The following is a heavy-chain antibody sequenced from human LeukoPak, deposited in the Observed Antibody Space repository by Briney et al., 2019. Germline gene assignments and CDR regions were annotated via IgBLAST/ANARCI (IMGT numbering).Heavy chain of an antibody. J-gene: IGHJ4*02. Sequence: PGGSLRLSCAGSGFTFSRYGMHWVRQTPGKGLEWVALISHDAKYVEYADSVKARFTVSRDNSKNTLFLQMSSLGTEDTAVYYCAKVDHPDTVVINPSFAYWGQGIMVTVSS. CDR3: AKVDHPDTVVINPSFAY. D-gene: IGHD3-22*01. V-gene: IGHV3-30*18. CDR1: GFTFSRYG. CDR2: ISHDAKYV.